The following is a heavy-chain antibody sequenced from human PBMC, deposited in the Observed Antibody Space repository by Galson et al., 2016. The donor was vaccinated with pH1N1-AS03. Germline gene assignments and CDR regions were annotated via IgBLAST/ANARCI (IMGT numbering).Heavy chain of an antibody. CDR2: IKQDGSDK. CDR1: GFPSSGYW. V-gene: IGHV3-7*03. D-gene: IGHD6-19*01. J-gene: IGHJ6*02. Sequence: SLRLSCAASGFPSSGYWMTWVRQAAGKGLEWVASIKQDGSDKHYVDSVKGRFTISKDNAKNSLYLQMNSLRPEDTAVYYCAKAVAGSLNLYYYYGSDVWGQGTTVTVSS. CDR3: AKAVAGSLNLYYYYGSDV.